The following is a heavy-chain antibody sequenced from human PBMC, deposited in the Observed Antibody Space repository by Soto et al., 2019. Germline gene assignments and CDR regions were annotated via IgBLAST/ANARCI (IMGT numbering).Heavy chain of an antibody. CDR2: IYPGDSDT. CDR1: GYSFTSYW. V-gene: IGHV5-51*01. J-gene: IGHJ6*02. D-gene: IGHD1-26*01. CDR3: ASPGPLELPDNNYYYGMDV. Sequence: PGESLKISCKGSGYSFTSYWIGWVRQMPGKGLEWMGIIYPGDSDTRYSPSFQGQVTISADKSISTAYLQWSSLKASDTAMYYCASPGPLELPDNNYYYGMDVWGQGTTVTGSS.